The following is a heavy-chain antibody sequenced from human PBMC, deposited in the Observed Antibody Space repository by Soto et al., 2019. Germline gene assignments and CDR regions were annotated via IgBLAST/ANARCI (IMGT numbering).Heavy chain of an antibody. CDR1: GFTFSSYA. J-gene: IGHJ5*02. CDR3: AKDLKVISSPNWFDP. CDR2: ISGSGGST. D-gene: IGHD6-13*01. V-gene: IGHV3-23*01. Sequence: HPVGSLRLSCAASGFTFSSYAMSWVRQAPGKGLEWVSAISGSGGSTYYADSVKGRFTISRDNSKNTLYLQMNSLRAEDTAVYYCAKDLKVISSPNWFDPWGQGTLVTVSS.